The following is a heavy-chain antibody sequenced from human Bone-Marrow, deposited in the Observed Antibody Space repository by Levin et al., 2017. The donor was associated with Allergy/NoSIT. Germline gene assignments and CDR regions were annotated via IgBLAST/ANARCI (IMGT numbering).Heavy chain of an antibody. V-gene: IGHV5-51*01. CDR3: ARKIGFCSTTSCSNWLDP. CDR1: GYSFSRSW. D-gene: IGHD2-2*01. Sequence: GGSLRLSCKGSGYSFSRSWIGWVRQMPGKGLEWMGIIYPGDSDTRYSPSFQGQVTISVDKSISTAYLQWRSLKASDTAMYYCARKIGFCSTTSCSNWLDPWGQGTLVTVSS. CDR2: IYPGDSDT. J-gene: IGHJ5*02.